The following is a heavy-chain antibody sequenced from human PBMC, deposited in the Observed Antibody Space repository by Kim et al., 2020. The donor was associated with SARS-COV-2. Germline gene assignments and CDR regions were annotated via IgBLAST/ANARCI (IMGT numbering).Heavy chain of an antibody. CDR3: ATDHCATTSCLGD. D-gene: IGHD2-2*01. CDR1: GLTFSKYG. Sequence: GGSLRLSCVVSGLTFSKYGMHWVRQDPGKGLEWVAVIWHDGSKEYYADSVKGRFTISRDISRSTLYLQMNSLRADDTAVYYCATDHCATTSCLGDWGQGTLVTVSS. J-gene: IGHJ4*02. V-gene: IGHV3-33*01. CDR2: IWHDGSKE.